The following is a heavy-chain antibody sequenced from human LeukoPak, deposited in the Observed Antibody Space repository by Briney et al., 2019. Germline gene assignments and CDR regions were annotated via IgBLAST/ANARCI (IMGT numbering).Heavy chain of an antibody. CDR2: INHSGST. V-gene: IGHV4-34*01. Sequence: SETLSLTCAVYGGSFSGYHWSWIRQPPGKGLEWIGEINHSGSTNYNPSLKSRVTISVDTSKNQFSLKLSSVTAADTAVYYCARGRYYYDSSGYLLFDYWGQGTLVTVSS. CDR3: ARGRYYYDSSGYLLFDY. D-gene: IGHD3-22*01. J-gene: IGHJ4*02. CDR1: GGSFSGYH.